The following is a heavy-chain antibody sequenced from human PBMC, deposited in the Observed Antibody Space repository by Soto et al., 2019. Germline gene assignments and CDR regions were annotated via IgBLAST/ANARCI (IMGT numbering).Heavy chain of an antibody. CDR3: ARSDTSLVVVYY. V-gene: IGHV1-2*02. D-gene: IGHD3-22*01. Sequence: QVQLVQSGAEVKKPGASVKVSCKASGYTFTGYYMHWVRQAPGQGLEWMGWINPNSGGTNYAQKFQGRVTITADESTSTAYMELSSLRSEDTAVYYCARSDTSLVVVYYWGQGTLVTVSS. J-gene: IGHJ4*02. CDR1: GYTFTGYY. CDR2: INPNSGGT.